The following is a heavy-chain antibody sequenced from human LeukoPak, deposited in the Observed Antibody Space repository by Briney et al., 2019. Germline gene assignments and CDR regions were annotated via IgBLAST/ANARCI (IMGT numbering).Heavy chain of an antibody. V-gene: IGHV3-9*01. Sequence: GGSLRLSCAASGFRFYDVMHWVRQAPGKGLEWVSGVSWNSGSIGYADSVKGRFTISRDNAKNSLYLQMNGLRAEDTALYYCAKENPSYDSGTRGGIDIWGQGTMVTVSS. D-gene: IGHD3-10*01. J-gene: IGHJ3*02. CDR1: GFRFYDV. CDR2: VSWNSGSI. CDR3: AKENPSYDSGTRGGIDI.